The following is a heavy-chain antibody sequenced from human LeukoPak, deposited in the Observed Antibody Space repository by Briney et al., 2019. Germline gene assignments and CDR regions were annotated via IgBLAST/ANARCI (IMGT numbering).Heavy chain of an antibody. Sequence: GGSLRLSCAASGFTFSSYPMSWVRQPPGKGLEWVSGINRNGGSTDYADSVKGRFTISRDNAKNSHFLQMNSLRVEDTALYYCARGFRNGPFDCWGQGTLVTVSS. CDR1: GFTFSSYP. J-gene: IGHJ4*02. CDR2: INRNGGST. CDR3: ARGFRNGPFDC. V-gene: IGHV3-20*04. D-gene: IGHD2-8*01.